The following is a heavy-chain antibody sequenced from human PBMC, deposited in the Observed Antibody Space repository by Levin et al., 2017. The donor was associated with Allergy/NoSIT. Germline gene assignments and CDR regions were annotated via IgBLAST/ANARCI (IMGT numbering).Heavy chain of an antibody. CDR2: IYHSGST. Sequence: SQTLSLTCAVSGGSISSGGYSWSWIRQPPGKGLEWIGYIYHSGSTYYNPSLKSRVTISVDRSKNQFSLKLSSVTAADTAVYYCARGQYYDILTGYYTGFDYWGQGTLVTVSS. V-gene: IGHV4-30-2*01. J-gene: IGHJ4*02. D-gene: IGHD3-9*01. CDR1: GGSISSGGYS. CDR3: ARGQYYDILTGYYTGFDY.